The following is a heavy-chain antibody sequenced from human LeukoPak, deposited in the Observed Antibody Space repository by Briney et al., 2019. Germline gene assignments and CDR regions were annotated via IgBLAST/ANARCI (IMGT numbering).Heavy chain of an antibody. D-gene: IGHD3-22*01. Sequence: GSVKVSCKASGYTFTGYYMHWVRQAPGQGLEWMGWINPNSGGTNYAQKFQGRVTMTRDTSISTAYMELSRLRSDDTAVYYCARDSGYYDSSGYPHYWGQGTLVTVSS. V-gene: IGHV1-2*02. CDR1: GYTFTGYY. CDR2: INPNSGGT. J-gene: IGHJ4*02. CDR3: ARDSGYYDSSGYPHY.